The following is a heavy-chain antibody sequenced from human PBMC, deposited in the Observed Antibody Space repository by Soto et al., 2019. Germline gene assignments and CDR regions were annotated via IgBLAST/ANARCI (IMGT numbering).Heavy chain of an antibody. Sequence: ASVKVSCKASGYTFTSYGISWVRQAPGQGLEWMGWISAYNGNTNYAQKLQGRVTMTTDTSTSTAYMELRSLRSDDTAVYYCARDYNSLWFGELANRPPFDYWGQGTLVTVSS. CDR3: ARDYNSLWFGELANRPPFDY. CDR2: ISAYNGNT. V-gene: IGHV1-18*01. D-gene: IGHD3-10*01. CDR1: GYTFTSYG. J-gene: IGHJ4*02.